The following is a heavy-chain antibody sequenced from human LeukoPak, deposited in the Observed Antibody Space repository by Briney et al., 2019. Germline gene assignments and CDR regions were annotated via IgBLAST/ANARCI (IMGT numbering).Heavy chain of an antibody. CDR1: GFTFSSYA. V-gene: IGHV3-23*01. D-gene: IGHD6-13*01. J-gene: IGHJ5*02. CDR2: ISGSGGST. Sequence: GGSLRLSCAASGFTFSSYAMSWVRQAPGKGLEWVSAISGSGGSTYYADSAKGRFTISRDNSKNTLYLQMNSLRAEDTAVYYCAKDRDSSSWYGWFDPWGQGTLVTVSS. CDR3: AKDRDSSSWYGWFDP.